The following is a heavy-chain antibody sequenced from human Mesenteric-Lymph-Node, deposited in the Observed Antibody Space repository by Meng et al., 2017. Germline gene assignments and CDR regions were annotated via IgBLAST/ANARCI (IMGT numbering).Heavy chain of an antibody. D-gene: IGHD6-13*01. CDR1: GGSTSRCGYY. Sequence: VQLQVSGPVLVKPSQTLSLTCTVSGGSTSRCGYYWSWIRQHPGKGLEWIGYIYYSGSTYYHPSLKSRVTISVDTSKNQFSLKLSSVTAADTAVYYCARAGIAAAGIEVYFQHWGQGTLVTVSS. J-gene: IGHJ1*01. CDR3: ARAGIAAAGIEVYFQH. V-gene: IGHV4-31*03. CDR2: IYYSGST.